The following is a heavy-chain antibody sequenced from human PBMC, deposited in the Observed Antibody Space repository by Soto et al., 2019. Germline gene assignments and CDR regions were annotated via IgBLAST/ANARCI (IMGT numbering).Heavy chain of an antibody. CDR3: ARRGSGTYAFDM. CDR2: IWSDGSNK. CDR1: GFTFSSYG. Sequence: ESGGGVVQPGRSLRLSCVASGFTFSSYGMHWVRQAPGEGPEWVAIIWSDGSNKYYADSVKGRFTISRDNSKNTLYLQMNSLRAEDTAVYYCARRGSGTYAFDMWGQGTMVTVSS. D-gene: IGHD3-10*01. J-gene: IGHJ3*02. V-gene: IGHV3-33*01.